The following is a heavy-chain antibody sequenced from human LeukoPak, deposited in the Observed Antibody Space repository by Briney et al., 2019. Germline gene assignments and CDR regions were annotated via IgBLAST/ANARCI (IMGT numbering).Heavy chain of an antibody. J-gene: IGHJ4*02. CDR1: GFTFSSYA. V-gene: IGHV3-23*01. D-gene: IGHD3-16*01. Sequence: GGSLRLSCAASGFTFSSYAMSWVRQAPGEGLEWVSAISGSGGSTYYADSVKGRFTISRDNSKNTLYLQMNCLRAEDTAVYYCARDPYDTGYFDYWGQGTLVTVSS. CDR3: ARDPYDTGYFDY. CDR2: ISGSGGST.